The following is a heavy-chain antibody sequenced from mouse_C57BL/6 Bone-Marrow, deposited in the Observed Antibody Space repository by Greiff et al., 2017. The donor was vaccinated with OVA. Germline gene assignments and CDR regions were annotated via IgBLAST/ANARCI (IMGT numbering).Heavy chain of an antibody. Sequence: QVQRVESGPGLVAPSQSLSITCTVSGFSLTSYGVDWVRQSPGKGLEWLGVIWGVGSTNYNSALKSRLSISKDNSKSQVFLKMNSLQTDDTAMYYCASGDYGTRFAYWGQGTLVTVSA. CDR2: IWGVGST. V-gene: IGHV2-6*01. CDR1: GFSLTSYG. D-gene: IGHD1-1*01. CDR3: ASGDYGTRFAY. J-gene: IGHJ3*01.